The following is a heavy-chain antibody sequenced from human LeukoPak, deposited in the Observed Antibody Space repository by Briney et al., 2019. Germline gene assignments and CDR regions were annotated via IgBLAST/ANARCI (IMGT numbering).Heavy chain of an antibody. J-gene: IGHJ5*02. Sequence: PGGSLRLSWAASGFTFSSYAMSWVRQAPGKGLEWVSAISGSGGSTYYADSVKGRFTISRDNAKNTLYLQMNSLRAEDTAVYYCAKDWVASSWFNWFDPWGQGTLVTVSS. CDR1: GFTFSSYA. CDR3: AKDWVASSWFNWFDP. CDR2: ISGSGGST. V-gene: IGHV3-23*01. D-gene: IGHD6-13*01.